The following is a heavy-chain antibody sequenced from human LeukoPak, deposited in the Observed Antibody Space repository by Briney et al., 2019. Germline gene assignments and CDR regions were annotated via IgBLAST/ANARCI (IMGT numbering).Heavy chain of an antibody. CDR1: GFTLSTYG. D-gene: IGHD6-13*01. V-gene: IGHV3-73*01. CDR3: TTGIAAADD. CDR2: IRSKANSYAT. Sequence: PGGSLRLSCAASGFTLSTYGMHWVRQASGKGLEWVGRIRSKANSYATAYAASVKGRFTISRDDSKNTAYLQMNSLKTEDTAVYYCTTGIAAADDWGQGTLVTVSS. J-gene: IGHJ4*02.